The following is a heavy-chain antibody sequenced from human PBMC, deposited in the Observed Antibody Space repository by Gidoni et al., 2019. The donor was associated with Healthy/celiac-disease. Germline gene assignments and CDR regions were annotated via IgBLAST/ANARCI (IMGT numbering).Heavy chain of an antibody. J-gene: IGHJ6*02. D-gene: IGHD2-2*01. CDR2: IYSGGST. CDR1: GFTVSSTY. V-gene: IGHV3-53*04. CDR3: ARAMGKGYCSSTSCYVDYYYYGMDV. Sequence: EVQLVESGGGLVQPGGSLRLSCAASGFTVSSTYMSWVRQAPGKGLEWVSVIYSGGSTYYADSVKGRFTISRHNSKNTLYLQMNSLRAEDTAVYYCARAMGKGYCSSTSCYVDYYYYGMDVWGQGTTVTVSS.